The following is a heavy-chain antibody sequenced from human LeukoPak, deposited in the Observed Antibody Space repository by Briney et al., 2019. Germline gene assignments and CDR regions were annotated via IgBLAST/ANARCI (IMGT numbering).Heavy chain of an antibody. CDR1: GGSISSSSYY. Sequence: SETLSLTCTVSGGSISSSSYYWGWIRQPPGKGLEWIGYIYYSGSTYYNPSLKSRVTISVDTSKDQFSLKLSSVTAADTAVYYCASMATVTSDFDYWGQGTLVTVSS. V-gene: IGHV4-30-4*08. CDR3: ASMATVTSDFDY. J-gene: IGHJ4*02. CDR2: IYYSGST. D-gene: IGHD4-11*01.